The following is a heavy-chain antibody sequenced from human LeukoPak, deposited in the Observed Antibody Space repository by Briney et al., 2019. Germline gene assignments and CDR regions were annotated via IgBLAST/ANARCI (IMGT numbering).Heavy chain of an antibody. CDR1: GGSISSYY. D-gene: IGHD6-13*01. Sequence: PSETLSLTCTVSGGSISSYYWSWIRQPPGKGLEWIGYIYDSGSTNYNPSLKSRVTISVDTSKNQFSLKLSSVTAADTAVYYCARVIAAAGTEWFDPWGQGTLVTVSS. CDR3: ARVIAAAGTEWFDP. CDR2: IYDSGST. V-gene: IGHV4-59*01. J-gene: IGHJ5*02.